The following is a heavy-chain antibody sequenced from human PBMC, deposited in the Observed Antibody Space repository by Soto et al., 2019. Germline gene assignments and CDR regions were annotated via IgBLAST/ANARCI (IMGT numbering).Heavy chain of an antibody. J-gene: IGHJ6*02. CDR3: ARAGSSSSTLWYYYYGIDV. D-gene: IGHD6-6*01. CDR1: GFTFSSYW. V-gene: IGHV3-7*03. Sequence: GGSLRLSCAASGFTFSSYWMSWVRQAPGKGLEWVANIKQDGSEKYYVDSVKGRFTISRDNAKNSLYLQMNSLRAEDTAVYYCARAGSSSSTLWYYYYGIDVWGQGTPVTVSS. CDR2: IKQDGSEK.